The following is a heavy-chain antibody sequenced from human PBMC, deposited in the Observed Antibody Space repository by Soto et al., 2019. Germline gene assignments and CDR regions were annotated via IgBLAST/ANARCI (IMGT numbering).Heavy chain of an antibody. D-gene: IGHD2-2*01. CDR1: GYTFTSYG. V-gene: IGHV1-18*01. Sequence: ASVKFSCKASGYTFTSYGISWVRQAPGQGLEWMGWISAYNGNTNYAQKLQGRVTMTTDTSTSTAYMELRSLRSDDTAVDYCARDPKWNIVVVPAAMSGGWFDPWGQGTLVTVSS. J-gene: IGHJ5*02. CDR2: ISAYNGNT. CDR3: ARDPKWNIVVVPAAMSGGWFDP.